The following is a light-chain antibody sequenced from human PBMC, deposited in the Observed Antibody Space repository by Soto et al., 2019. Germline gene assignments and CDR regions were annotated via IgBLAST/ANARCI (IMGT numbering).Light chain of an antibody. CDR2: SDN. J-gene: IGLJ2*01. Sequence: QSVLTQPPSTSGTPGQRVTISCSGDSSNIAKNYVYWYQQVPGMAPKLLIYSDNQRPSGVPDRFSGSKSGTSASLAISGLRSEDEADYYCAAWDDLLSGYGFGGGTKLTVL. CDR1: SSNIAKNY. CDR3: AAWDDLLSGYG. V-gene: IGLV1-47*02.